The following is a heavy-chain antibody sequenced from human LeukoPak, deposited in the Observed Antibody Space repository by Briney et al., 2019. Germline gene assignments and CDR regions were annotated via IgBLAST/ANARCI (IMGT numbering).Heavy chain of an antibody. CDR2: IYHSGST. D-gene: IGHD5-18*01. CDR3: ARLSAMARTYYYYYYMDV. V-gene: IGHV4-4*02. J-gene: IGHJ6*03. CDR1: GGSISSSNW. Sequence: SETLSLTCAVSGGSISSSNWWSWVRQPPGKGLEWIGEIYHSGSTNYNPSLKSRVTISVDTSKNQFSLKLSSVTAADTAVYYCARLSAMARTYYYYYYMDVWGKGTTVTISS.